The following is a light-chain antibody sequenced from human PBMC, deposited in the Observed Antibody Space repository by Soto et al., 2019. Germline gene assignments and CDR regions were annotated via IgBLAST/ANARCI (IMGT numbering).Light chain of an antibody. CDR2: DAS. V-gene: IGKV1-5*01. CDR3: HHYMSYPWT. CDR1: QSISSW. J-gene: IGKJ1*01. Sequence: DIQMTQSPSTLSASVGDRVTITCRASQSISSWLAWYQQKPGKAPKVLIYDASSLESGGPSRFSGSGSGTEFTLTISSLQPGDFASYYCHHYMSYPWTFGRGTKVDIK.